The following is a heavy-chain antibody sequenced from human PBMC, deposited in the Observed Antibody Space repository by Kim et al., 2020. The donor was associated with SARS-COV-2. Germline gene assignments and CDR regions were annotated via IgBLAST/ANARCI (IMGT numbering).Heavy chain of an antibody. CDR1: GFTFSSYG. CDR3: ARTGDIVATSHFDY. CDR2: ISYDGSNK. D-gene: IGHD5-12*01. J-gene: IGHJ4*02. Sequence: GGSLRLSCAASGFTFSSYGMHWVRQAPGKGLEWVAVISYDGSNKYYADSVKGRFTISRDNSKNTLYLQMNSLRAEDTDVYYCARTGDIVATSHFDYWGQG. V-gene: IGHV3-33*05.